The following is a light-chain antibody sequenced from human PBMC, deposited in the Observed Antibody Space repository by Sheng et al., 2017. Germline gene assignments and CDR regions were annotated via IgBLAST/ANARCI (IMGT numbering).Light chain of an antibody. Sequence: EIVLTQSPGTLSLSPGERATLSCRASQTVSSNFLAWFQQKPGQAPRLLIYDAYSRAAGIPDTFSGSGSATDFTLTISRLGPEDFAVYYCQQYVSAPLTFGGGTKVEIK. J-gene: IGKJ4*01. CDR2: DAY. V-gene: IGKV3-20*01. CDR1: QTVSSNF. CDR3: QQYVSAPLT.